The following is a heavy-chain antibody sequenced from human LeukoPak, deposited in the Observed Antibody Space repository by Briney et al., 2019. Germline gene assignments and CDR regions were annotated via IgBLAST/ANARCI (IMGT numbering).Heavy chain of an antibody. CDR1: GFTFSSYA. CDR3: AKFGNYGSSGYHDY. J-gene: IGHJ4*02. Sequence: GGSLRLSRAASGFTFSSYAMSWVRQAPGKGLEWVAVIWYDGSNKYYADSVKGRFTISRDNSKNTLYLQMNSLRAEDTAVYYCAKFGNYGSSGYHDYWGQGTLVTVSS. V-gene: IGHV3-30*02. D-gene: IGHD3-22*01. CDR2: IWYDGSNK.